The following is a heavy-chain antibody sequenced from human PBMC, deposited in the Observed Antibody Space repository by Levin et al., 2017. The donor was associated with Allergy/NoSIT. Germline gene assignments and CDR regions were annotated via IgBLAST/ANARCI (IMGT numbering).Heavy chain of an antibody. CDR1: GYTFTSYY. CDR2: INPSGGST. CDR3: AREAAMVSHAFDI. Sequence: GESLKISCKASGYTFTSYYMHWVRQAPGQGLEWMGIINPSGGSTSYAQKFQGRVTMTRDTSTSTVYMELSSLRSEDTAVYYCAREAAMVSHAFDIWGQGTMVTVSS. V-gene: IGHV1-46*01. D-gene: IGHD5-18*01. J-gene: IGHJ3*02.